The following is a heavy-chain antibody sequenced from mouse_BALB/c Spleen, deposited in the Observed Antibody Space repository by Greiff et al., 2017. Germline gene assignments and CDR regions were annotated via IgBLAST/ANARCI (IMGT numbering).Heavy chain of an antibody. CDR3: ARSDYGYDRGYAMDY. CDR2: IDPANGNT. Sequence: EVQLQASGAELVKPGASVKLSCTASGFNIKDTYMHWVKQRPEQGLEWIGRIDPANGNTKYDPKFQGKATITADTSSNTAYLQLSSLTSEDTAVYYCARSDYGYDRGYAMDYWGQGTSVTVSS. CDR1: GFNIKDTY. V-gene: IGHV14-3*02. J-gene: IGHJ4*01. D-gene: IGHD2-2*01.